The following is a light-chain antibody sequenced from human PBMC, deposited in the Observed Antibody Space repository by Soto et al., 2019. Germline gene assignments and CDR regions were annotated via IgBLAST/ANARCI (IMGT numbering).Light chain of an antibody. CDR2: GAF. V-gene: IGKV3-11*01. CDR1: PSVANF. Sequence: EIVLTQSAATLSWSPGERATLSCRASPSVANFVAWYQQKPGQSPRLLIYGAFNRATGIPARFSGSGSATDFTPTISSLEPQDSAVYYCQQRNIWPPVTFGHGTRLEIK. J-gene: IGKJ5*01. CDR3: QQRNIWPPVT.